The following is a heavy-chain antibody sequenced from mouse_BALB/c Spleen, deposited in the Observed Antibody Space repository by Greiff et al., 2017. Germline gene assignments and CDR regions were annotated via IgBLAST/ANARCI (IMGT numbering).Heavy chain of an antibody. D-gene: IGHD2-14*01. V-gene: IGHV1S81*02. J-gene: IGHJ3*01. CDR3: ASSRGYLAWFAY. Sequence: QVQLQQSGAELVKPGASVKLSCKASGYTFTSYWMHWVKQRPGQGLEWIGEINPSNGRTNYNEKFKSKATLTVDKSSSTAYMQLSSLTSEDSAVYYCASSRGYLAWFAYWGQGTLVTVSA. CDR2: INPSNGRT. CDR1: GYTFTSYW.